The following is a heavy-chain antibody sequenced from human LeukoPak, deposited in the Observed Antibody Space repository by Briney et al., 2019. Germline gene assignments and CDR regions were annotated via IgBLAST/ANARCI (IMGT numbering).Heavy chain of an antibody. CDR1: GYTFNGYY. D-gene: IGHD5-12*01. J-gene: IGHJ6*02. V-gene: IGHV1-2*04. CDR3: AREKVDIVGTNYYYFYGMDV. CDR2: INPKSGGT. Sequence: ASVKVSCKASGYTFNGYYMHWVRQAPGQGLEWMGWINPKSGGTNYAQKCQGWVTMTRDTAISTAYMELNRLRSDDTAVYYCAREKVDIVGTNYYYFYGMDVWGQGTTVTVSS.